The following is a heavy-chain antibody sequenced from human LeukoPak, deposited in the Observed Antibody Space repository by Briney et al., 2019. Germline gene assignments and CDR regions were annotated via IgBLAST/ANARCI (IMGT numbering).Heavy chain of an antibody. CDR2: ISSSSSYI. J-gene: IGHJ6*04. Sequence: PGGSLRLSCAASGFTFSSYSMNWVRQAPGKGLEWVSSISSSSSYIYYAGSVKGRFTISRDNAKNSLYLQMNSLRAEDTAVYYCASHYTYCSGGSCYYYYYGMDVWGKGTTVTVSS. D-gene: IGHD2-15*01. CDR1: GFTFSSYS. CDR3: ASHYTYCSGGSCYYYYYGMDV. V-gene: IGHV3-21*01.